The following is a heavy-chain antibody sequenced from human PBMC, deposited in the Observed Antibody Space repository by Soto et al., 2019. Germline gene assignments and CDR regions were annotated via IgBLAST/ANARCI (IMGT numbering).Heavy chain of an antibody. CDR1: GFTVTINY. CDR3: HGYGY. D-gene: IGHD5-12*01. Sequence: EVQVVESGGGLVQPGGSLRLSCAVSGFTVTINYMSWVRQAPGKGLEWVSVIYSGGTIYYADSVKGRFTISRDTSKNTLYLQMNSLIGDDTAVYYCHGYGYWGRGTLVTVSS. V-gene: IGHV3-53*01. J-gene: IGHJ4*02. CDR2: IYSGGTI.